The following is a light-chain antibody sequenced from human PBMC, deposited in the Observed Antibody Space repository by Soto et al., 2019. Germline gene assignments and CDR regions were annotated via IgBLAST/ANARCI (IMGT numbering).Light chain of an antibody. J-gene: IGLJ2*01. V-gene: IGLV2-8*01. CDR3: SSYGGSNIL. CDR2: EVS. CDR1: SSDVGAYKY. Sequence: QSVLTQPPSASGSPGRSVTISCTGTSSDVGAYKYVSWYLQHPGEAPKVMIYEVSKRPSGVPDRFSGSKSGNTASLTVSGLQAEDEGDYYCSSYGGSNILFCGGTKLTVL.